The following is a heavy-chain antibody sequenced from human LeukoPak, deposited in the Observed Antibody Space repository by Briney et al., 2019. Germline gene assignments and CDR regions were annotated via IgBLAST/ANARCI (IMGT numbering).Heavy chain of an antibody. CDR1: GYTFTGAY. CDR2: INPNSGET. CDR3: ARVLFNSGYDS. Sequence: ASVKVSCKASGYTFTGAYMHWVRQAPGQGLEWVGWINPNSGETKFAPKFQGRVTMARDTSLSTAFMDLGGLRSDDTAVYYCARVLFNSGYDSWGQGSLVTVSS. J-gene: IGHJ5*01. V-gene: IGHV1-2*02. D-gene: IGHD4-23*01.